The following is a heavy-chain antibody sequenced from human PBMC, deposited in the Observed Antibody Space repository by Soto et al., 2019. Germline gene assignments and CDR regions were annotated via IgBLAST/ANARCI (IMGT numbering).Heavy chain of an antibody. CDR3: ARGGVYNSNPETWFDT. J-gene: IGHJ5*02. V-gene: IGHV4-38-2*01. CDR1: GYSISSGFY. Sequence: XETLSLTCAVSGYSISSGFYWCCIRQSPGRGLEWFGNIFHTGFTYYNPSLKSRVTISVDKSKNQISLELASVTAADTAVYYCARGGVYNSNPETWFDTWGQGTQVTVSS. CDR2: IFHTGFT. D-gene: IGHD1-20*01.